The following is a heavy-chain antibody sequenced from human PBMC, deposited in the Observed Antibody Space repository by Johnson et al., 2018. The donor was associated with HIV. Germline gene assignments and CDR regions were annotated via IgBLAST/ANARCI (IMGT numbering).Heavy chain of an antibody. D-gene: IGHD6-25*01. Sequence: VQLVESGGGLVQPGRSLILSCAASGFTFNDYAMHWVRQAPGKGLEWVSTISWNSGTIGYADSVKGRFTISRDNAKNSLYLHMNSLRAEDTALYYCAKDHAAAEGSEGAVDIWGQGTMVTVSS. J-gene: IGHJ3*02. CDR1: GFTFNDYA. CDR2: ISWNSGTI. V-gene: IGHV3-9*01. CDR3: AKDHAAAEGSEGAVDI.